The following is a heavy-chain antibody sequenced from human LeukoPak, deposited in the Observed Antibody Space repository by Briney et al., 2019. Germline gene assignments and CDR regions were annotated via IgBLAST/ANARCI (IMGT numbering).Heavy chain of an antibody. CDR1: GGTFNSYA. CDR3: ARGAGLGGMDV. Sequence: VASVKISCKASGGTFNSYAISWVRQAHGQGLEWMGGIIPIFGTANYAQKFQGRVTITTDESTSTAYMELSSLRSEDTAVYYCARGAGLGGMDVWGKGTTVTVSS. CDR2: IIPIFGTA. V-gene: IGHV1-69*05. J-gene: IGHJ6*03.